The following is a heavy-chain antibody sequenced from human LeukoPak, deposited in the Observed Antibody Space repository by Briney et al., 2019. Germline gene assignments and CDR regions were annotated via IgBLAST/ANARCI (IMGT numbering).Heavy chain of an antibody. D-gene: IGHD6-19*01. CDR1: GFTFSSYE. J-gene: IGHJ4*02. CDR2: ISSSGSTI. Sequence: TGGSLRLSCAASGFTFSSYEMNWVRQAPGKGLEWVSYISSSGSTIYYADSVKGRFTISRDNAKNSLYLQMNRLRAEDTAVYYCAAWYSSGWYGGYWGQGTLVTVSS. CDR3: AAWYSSGWYGGY. V-gene: IGHV3-48*03.